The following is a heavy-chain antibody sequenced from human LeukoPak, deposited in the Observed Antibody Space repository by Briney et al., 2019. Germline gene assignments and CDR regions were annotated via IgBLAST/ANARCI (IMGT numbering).Heavy chain of an antibody. J-gene: IGHJ4*02. Sequence: PSETLSLTCIVSGGPISSSYYWGWIRQPPGKGLEWIGSIYYGGSTYYNPSLESRVSISVDTSKNQLSLKLRSVTAADTATYFYARAGYASGNYCTNFISWGQGSLVTVSS. V-gene: IGHV4-39*01. CDR2: IYYGGST. CDR3: ARAGYASGNYCTNFIS. D-gene: IGHD2-8*01. CDR1: GGPISSSYY.